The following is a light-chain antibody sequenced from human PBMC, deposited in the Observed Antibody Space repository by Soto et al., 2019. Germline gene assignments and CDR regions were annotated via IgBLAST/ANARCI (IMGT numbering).Light chain of an antibody. Sequence: DILLTQSPDSLAVSLGERATINCKSSQSVLYSSNNKNYLAWYQQKPGQPPKLLISWASTRESGVPDRFSGSGSATNESLPTISRQAEDEAVNYCQQYYGALITFGQGTRLEIK. CDR2: WAS. CDR3: QQYYGALIT. CDR1: QSVLYSSNNKNY. J-gene: IGKJ5*01. V-gene: IGKV4-1*01.